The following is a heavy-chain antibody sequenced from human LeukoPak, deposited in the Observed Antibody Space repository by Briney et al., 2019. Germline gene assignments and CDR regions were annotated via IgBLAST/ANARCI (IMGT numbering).Heavy chain of an antibody. CDR2: IYHSGSI. CDR3: ARDRPLLGAWSWFDP. D-gene: IGHD3-3*01. J-gene: IGHJ5*02. CDR1: DYSISSGYY. Sequence: SETLSLTCSVSDYSISSGYYWGWIRQPPGKGLEWIGTIYHSGSIYYNPSHKSRVTISVDTSKNQFSLKLSSVTAADTAVYYCARDRPLLGAWSWFDPWGQGTLVTVSS. V-gene: IGHV4-38-2*02.